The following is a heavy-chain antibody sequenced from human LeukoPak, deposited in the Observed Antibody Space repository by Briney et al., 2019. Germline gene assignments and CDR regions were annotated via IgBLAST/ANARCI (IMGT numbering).Heavy chain of an antibody. V-gene: IGHV3-48*01. Sequence: GGSLRLSRAASGFTFSSYSMNWVRQAPGKGLEWVSYISSSSSTIYYADSVKGRFTISRDNAKNSLYLQMNSLRAEDTAVYYCARAPPGYYYYMDVWGKGTTVTVSS. CDR2: ISSSSSTI. CDR1: GFTFSSYS. J-gene: IGHJ6*03. CDR3: ARAPPGYYYYMDV.